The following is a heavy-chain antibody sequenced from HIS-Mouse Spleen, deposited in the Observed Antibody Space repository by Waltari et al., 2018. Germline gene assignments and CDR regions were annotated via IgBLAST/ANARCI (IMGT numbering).Heavy chain of an antibody. J-gene: IGHJ3*02. CDR2: IYYSGST. Sequence: QLQLQESGPGLVKPSETLSLTCTVSGGSISSSSYYWGWIRQPPGKGLEWIGSIYYSGSTYYNPSLKSRVTISVDTSKNQFSLKLSSVTAADTAVYYCARQGSPPAFDIWGQGTMVTVSS. D-gene: IGHD1-26*01. CDR1: GGSISSSSYY. V-gene: IGHV4-39*07. CDR3: ARQGSPPAFDI.